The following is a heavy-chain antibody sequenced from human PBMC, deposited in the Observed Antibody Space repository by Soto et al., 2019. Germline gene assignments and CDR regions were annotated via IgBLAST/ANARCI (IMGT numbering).Heavy chain of an antibody. D-gene: IGHD3-3*01. CDR3: ARGHYDFWSGYFATIDY. CDR1: GGSISNYY. Sequence: SETLSLTCTVSGGSISNYYWSWIRQPPGKGLEWIGYIHYSGSTNYNPSLKSRVTISADTSKNQFSLKLSSVTAADTAVYYCARGHYDFWSGYFATIDYWGQGTLVTVAS. J-gene: IGHJ4*02. CDR2: IHYSGST. V-gene: IGHV4-59*08.